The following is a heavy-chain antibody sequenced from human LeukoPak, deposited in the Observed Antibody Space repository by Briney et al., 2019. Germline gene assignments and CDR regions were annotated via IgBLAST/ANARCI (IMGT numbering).Heavy chain of an antibody. J-gene: IGHJ3*02. CDR2: IRYDGSNK. CDR3: AKVFEYYDFWSGVDAFDI. CDR1: GFTFSSYG. V-gene: IGHV3-30*02. D-gene: IGHD3-3*01. Sequence: GGSLRLSCAASGFTFSSYGMHWVRQAPGKGLEWVAFIRYDGSNKYYADSVKGRFTIPRDNSKNTLYLQMNSLRAEDTAVYYCAKVFEYYDFWSGVDAFDIWGQGTMVTVSS.